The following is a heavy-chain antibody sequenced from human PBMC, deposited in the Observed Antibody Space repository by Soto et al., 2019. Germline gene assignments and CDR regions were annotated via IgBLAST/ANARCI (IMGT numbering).Heavy chain of an antibody. CDR2: ITYSGNT. V-gene: IGHV4-31*03. Sequence: PSETLSLTCTFSGGSVSGGGYYWSWSRQRPGKGLEWIGYITYSGNTKYKPSLQSRITISVDTSENQFSLRLTSVTAADTAIYFCARTSIFGVVLNAFDIWGQGTLVT. D-gene: IGHD3-3*01. CDR1: GGSVSGGGYY. J-gene: IGHJ3*02. CDR3: ARTSIFGVVLNAFDI.